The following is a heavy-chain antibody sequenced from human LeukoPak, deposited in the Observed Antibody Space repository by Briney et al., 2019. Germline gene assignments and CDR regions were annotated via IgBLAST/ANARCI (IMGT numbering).Heavy chain of an antibody. CDR1: GFTFDDYG. CDR3: AKELFPTYYYDSSGYYYNAFDI. Sequence: GGSLRLSCAASGFTFDDYGMSWVRQAPGKGLEWVSAISGSGGSTYYADSVKGRFTISRDNSKNTLYLQMNSLRAEDTAVYYCAKELFPTYYYDSSGYYYNAFDIWGQGTMVTVSS. J-gene: IGHJ3*02. D-gene: IGHD3-22*01. CDR2: ISGSGGST. V-gene: IGHV3-23*01.